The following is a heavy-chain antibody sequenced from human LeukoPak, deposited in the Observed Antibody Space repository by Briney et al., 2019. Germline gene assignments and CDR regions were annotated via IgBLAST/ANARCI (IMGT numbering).Heavy chain of an antibody. J-gene: IGHJ4*02. V-gene: IGHV4-34*12. D-gene: IGHD3-3*01. CDR2: IVYSGST. CDR1: GFTFSSYA. Sequence: PGGSLRLSCAASGFTFSSYAMSWVRQAPGKGLEWIGEIVYSGSTNYNPSLKSRVSISADTSRVQFSLTLSSVTAADTAVYFCARGLASGYPPVPFDSWGQGTLVTVSS. CDR3: ARGLASGYPPVPFDS.